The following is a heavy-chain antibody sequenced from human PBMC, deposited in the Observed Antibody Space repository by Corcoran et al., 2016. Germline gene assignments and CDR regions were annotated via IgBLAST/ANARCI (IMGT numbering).Heavy chain of an antibody. D-gene: IGHD3-10*01. J-gene: IGHJ5*02. CDR2: ISYDGSNK. CDR3: ATDLAPYGSGLNWFDP. Sequence: QVQLVESGGGVVQPGRSLRLSCAASGFTFSSYGMHWVRQAPGKGLEWVAVISYDGSNKYYADSVKGRVTISRDSSKNTLYLQMNSLGAEDTAVYYCATDLAPYGSGLNWFDPWGQGTLVTVSS. V-gene: IGHV3-30*03. CDR1: GFTFSSYG.